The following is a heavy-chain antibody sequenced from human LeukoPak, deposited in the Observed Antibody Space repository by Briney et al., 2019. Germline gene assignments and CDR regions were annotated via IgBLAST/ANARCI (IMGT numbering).Heavy chain of an antibody. Sequence: SETLSLTCAVSGGSISSSNWWSWVRQPPGKGLEWIGEIYHSGSINYNPSLKSRVTISIDKSKNQFSLKLTSVTAADTAFYYCARGGHKWDPGTFDIWGQGTMVTVSS. CDR3: ARGGHKWDPGTFDI. CDR1: GGSISSSNW. CDR2: IYHSGSI. J-gene: IGHJ3*02. V-gene: IGHV4-4*02. D-gene: IGHD1-26*01.